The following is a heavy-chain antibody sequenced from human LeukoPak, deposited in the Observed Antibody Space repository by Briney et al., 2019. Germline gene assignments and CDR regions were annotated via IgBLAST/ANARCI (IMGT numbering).Heavy chain of an antibody. Sequence: GGSLRLSCAASGFSFSAYWMHWVRQAPGKGLVWVSRLRSDGSIITYADSVKGRFTISRDNSKNTLYLQMNSLRAEDTAVYYCAKGSEISSGWYYFDYWGQGTLVTVSS. V-gene: IGHV3-74*01. CDR3: AKGSEISSGWYYFDY. J-gene: IGHJ4*02. D-gene: IGHD6-19*01. CDR1: GFSFSAYW. CDR2: LRSDGSII.